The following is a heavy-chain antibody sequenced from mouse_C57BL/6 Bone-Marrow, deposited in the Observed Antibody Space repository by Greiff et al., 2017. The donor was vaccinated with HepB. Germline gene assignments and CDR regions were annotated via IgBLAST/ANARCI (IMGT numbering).Heavy chain of an antibody. CDR3: ARRRGSSPY. Sequence: QVQLQQPGAELVKPGASVKLSCKASGYTFTSYWMQWVKQRPGQGLEWIGEIDPSDSYTNYNQKFKGKATLTVDTSSSTAYMQLSSLTSEDSAVYYCARRRGSSPYWGQGTLVTGSA. CDR2: IDPSDSYT. D-gene: IGHD1-1*01. CDR1: GYTFTSYW. J-gene: IGHJ3*01. V-gene: IGHV1-50*01.